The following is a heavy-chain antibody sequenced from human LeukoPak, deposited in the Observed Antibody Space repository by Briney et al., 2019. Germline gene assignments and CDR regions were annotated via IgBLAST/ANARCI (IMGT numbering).Heavy chain of an antibody. CDR3: AKVPMMFGELLYLSY. CDR2: IWYDGSNK. V-gene: IGHV3-33*06. Sequence: QSGGSLRLSCAASGFTFRSYAMHWVRQAPGKGLEWVAVIWYDGSNKYYEDSVKGRFTISRDNSKNTLYLQMNSLRAEDTAVYYCAKVPMMFGELLYLSYWGQGTLVTVSS. CDR1: GFTFRSYA. D-gene: IGHD3-10*02. J-gene: IGHJ4*02.